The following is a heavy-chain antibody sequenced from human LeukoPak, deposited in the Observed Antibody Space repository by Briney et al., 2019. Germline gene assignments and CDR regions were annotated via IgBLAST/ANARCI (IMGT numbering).Heavy chain of an antibody. CDR1: GGSISSSSYY. Sequence: SETLSLTCTVSGGSISSSSYYWGWIRQPPGKGLEWIGSIYYSGSTDSNPSLKSRVAISIDTSKNQFSLNLSSVTAADTAVYYCARGLDYHSLYSSSSTSGFDYWGPGTLVTVSS. V-gene: IGHV4-39*07. CDR2: IYYSGST. CDR3: ARGLDYHSLYSSSSTSGFDY. D-gene: IGHD6-6*01. J-gene: IGHJ4*02.